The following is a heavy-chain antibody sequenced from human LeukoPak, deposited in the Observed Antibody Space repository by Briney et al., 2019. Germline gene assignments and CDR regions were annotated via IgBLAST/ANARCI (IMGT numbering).Heavy chain of an antibody. CDR1: GGSFSGYY. CDR2: INHSGST. D-gene: IGHD3-3*01. Sequence: PSETLSLTCAVYGGSFSGYYWSWIRQPPGKGLEWIGEINHSGSTNYNPSLKSRVTISVDTSKNQFSLKLSSVTAADTAVYYCASESYDFWSGYSLGMDVWGQGTTVAVSS. J-gene: IGHJ6*02. V-gene: IGHV4-34*01. CDR3: ASESYDFWSGYSLGMDV.